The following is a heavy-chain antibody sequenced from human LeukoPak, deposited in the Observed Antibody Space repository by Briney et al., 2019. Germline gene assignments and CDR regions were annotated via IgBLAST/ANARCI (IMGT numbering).Heavy chain of an antibody. CDR1: GVSMSAFQ. V-gene: IGHV4-4*09. D-gene: IGHD3-22*01. CDR2: VNTKGET. Sequence: SETLSLTCTVSGVSMSAFQWSWVRQSPEKGLEWIGCVNTKGETNYNPSLKSRVITSVDTSKSQFSLRLTSVTAADTAVYYCATSNDTKIAPFDHWGQGALVTVSS. CDR3: ATSNDTKIAPFDH. J-gene: IGHJ4*02.